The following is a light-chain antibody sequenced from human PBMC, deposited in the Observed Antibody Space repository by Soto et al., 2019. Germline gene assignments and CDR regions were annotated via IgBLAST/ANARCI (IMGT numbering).Light chain of an antibody. CDR2: GAS. CDR3: QQYNYWPPWT. Sequence: EIVMTQSPATLSVSPGERATLSYRASQSVSSNLAWYQQKPGQAPRLLIYGASTRATGIPARFSGSGSGTECTLTISSLQSEDFAVYYCQQYNYWPPWTFGQGTKLEI. V-gene: IGKV3-15*01. J-gene: IGKJ2*02. CDR1: QSVSSN.